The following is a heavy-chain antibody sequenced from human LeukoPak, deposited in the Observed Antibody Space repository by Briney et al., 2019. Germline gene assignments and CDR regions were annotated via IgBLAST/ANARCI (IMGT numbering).Heavy chain of an antibody. D-gene: IGHD5-18*01. J-gene: IGHJ4*02. CDR3: ARQRLVDTAMALPDY. Sequence: SETLSLTCTVSGGSISSYYWSWIRQPPGKGVEWIGYIYYSGSTNYNPSLKSRVTISVDTSKNQFSLKLSSVTAADTAVYYCARQRLVDTAMALPDYWGQGTLVTVSS. CDR1: GGSISSYY. CDR2: IYYSGST. V-gene: IGHV4-59*08.